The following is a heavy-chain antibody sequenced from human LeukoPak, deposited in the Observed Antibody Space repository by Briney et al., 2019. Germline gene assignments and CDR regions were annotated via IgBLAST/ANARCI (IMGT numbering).Heavy chain of an antibody. CDR2: ISGSGGST. V-gene: IGHV3-23*01. CDR1: GFTFSSYA. J-gene: IGHJ4*02. CDR3: AKDPFRLRITMIDY. Sequence: GGSLRLSCAASGFTFSSYAMSWVRQAPGKGLEWVSAISGSGGSTYYADSVKGRFTISRDNSKNTLYLQMNSLRAEDTAVYYCAKDPFRLRITMIDYWGQGTLVTVSS. D-gene: IGHD3-22*01.